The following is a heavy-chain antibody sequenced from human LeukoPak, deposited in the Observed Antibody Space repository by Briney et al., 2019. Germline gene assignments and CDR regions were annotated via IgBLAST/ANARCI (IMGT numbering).Heavy chain of an antibody. D-gene: IGHD3-9*01. Sequence: VASVKVSCKASGYTFTGYYMHWVRRAPGQGLEWMGWMNPKSGGTNYAQKFEARVTMNRDTSISTAYMELSRLRFDDTAVYYCARSPDILTGEKFDYWGQGTLVTVSS. CDR3: ARSPDILTGEKFDY. CDR2: MNPKSGGT. V-gene: IGHV1-2*02. CDR1: GYTFTGYY. J-gene: IGHJ4*02.